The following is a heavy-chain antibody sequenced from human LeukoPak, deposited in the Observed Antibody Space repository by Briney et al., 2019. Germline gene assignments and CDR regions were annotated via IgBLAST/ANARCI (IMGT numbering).Heavy chain of an antibody. Sequence: PGGSLRLSCAASGFTFSSYGVHWVRQAPGKGLEWVAVISYDGSSTYYADSVKGRFTISRDNSRNTLYLQMNSLRAEDTAVYYCAKDEGSAWYGYLDYWGQGTLVTVSS. J-gene: IGHJ4*02. CDR1: GFTFSSYG. CDR2: ISYDGSST. V-gene: IGHV3-30*18. CDR3: AKDEGSAWYGYLDY. D-gene: IGHD6-19*01.